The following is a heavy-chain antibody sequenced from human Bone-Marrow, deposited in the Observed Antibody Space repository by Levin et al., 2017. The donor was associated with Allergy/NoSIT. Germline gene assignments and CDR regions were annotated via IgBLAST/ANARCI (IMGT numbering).Heavy chain of an antibody. D-gene: IGHD4-17*01. V-gene: IGHV3-7*01. J-gene: IGHJ4*02. CDR1: GFTFSSYW. CDR2: IKQDGSEK. CDR3: ARVSDGDYFDY. Sequence: GGSMRLSCAASGFTFSSYWMSWVRQAPGKGLEWVANIKQDGSEKYYVDSVKGRFTISRDNAKNSLYLQMNSLRAEDTAVYYCARVSDGDYFDYWGQGTLVTVSS.